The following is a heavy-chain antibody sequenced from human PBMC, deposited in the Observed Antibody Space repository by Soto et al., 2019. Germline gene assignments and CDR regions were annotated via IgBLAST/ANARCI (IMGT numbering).Heavy chain of an antibody. J-gene: IGHJ6*02. CDR3: GKVSTCQQSIYYYRGMDV. CDR2: ISGSGINT. Sequence: EVQLLESGGGLVQPGGSLRLSCDASGFTFTSYTMSWVRRAPGKGLEWVSAISGSGINTYYAGSVKGRFTISRDNSKNTLYLQTNTLRVEHTPVSYCGKVSTCQQSIYYYRGMDVWGQGTTVTVSS. V-gene: IGHV3-23*01. CDR1: GFTFTSYT.